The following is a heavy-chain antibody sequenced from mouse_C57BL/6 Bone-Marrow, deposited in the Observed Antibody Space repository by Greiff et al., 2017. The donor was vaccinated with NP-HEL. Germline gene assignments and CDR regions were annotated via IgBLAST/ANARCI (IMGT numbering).Heavy chain of an antibody. CDR2: INPNNGGT. J-gene: IGHJ1*03. D-gene: IGHD2-5*01. CDR1: GYTFTDYY. V-gene: IGHV1-26*01. Sequence: EVQLQQSGPELVKPGASVKISCKASGYTFTDYYMNWVKQSHGKSLEWIGDINPNNGGTSYNQKFKGKATLTVDKSSSTAYMELRSLTSEDSAVYYCARDSNYGVYWYFDVWGTGTTVTVSS. CDR3: ARDSNYGVYWYFDV.